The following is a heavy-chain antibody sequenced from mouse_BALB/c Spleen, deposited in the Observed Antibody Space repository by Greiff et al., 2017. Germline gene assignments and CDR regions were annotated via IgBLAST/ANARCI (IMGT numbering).Heavy chain of an antibody. CDR1: GYSITSGYY. Sequence: ESGPGLVKPSQSLSLTCSVTGYSITSGYYWNWIRQLPGNKLEWMGYISYDGSNNYNPSLKNRISITRNTSKNQFFLKLNSVTTEDTATFYCASDYYWYFDVWGAGTTVTVSS. V-gene: IGHV3-6*02. CDR3: ASDYYWYFDV. CDR2: ISYDGSN. J-gene: IGHJ1*01.